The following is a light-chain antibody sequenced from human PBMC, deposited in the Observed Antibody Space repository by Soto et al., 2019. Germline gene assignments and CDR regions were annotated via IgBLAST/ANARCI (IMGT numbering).Light chain of an antibody. CDR1: SSDVGSYNL. Sequence: QSALTQPASVSGSPGQSITISCTGTSSDVGSYNLVSWYQQHPGTAPKLMIYEDNKRASGVSNRFSGSTSGITASLTISGLQAEDEADYYCCSYAGSRTWVFGGGTKLTVL. CDR2: EDN. V-gene: IGLV2-23*01. CDR3: CSYAGSRTWV. J-gene: IGLJ3*02.